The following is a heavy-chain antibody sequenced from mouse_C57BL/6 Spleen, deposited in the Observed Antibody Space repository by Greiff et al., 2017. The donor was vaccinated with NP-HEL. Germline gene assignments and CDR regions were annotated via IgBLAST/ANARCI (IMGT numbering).Heavy chain of an antibody. CDR1: GFSLTSYG. J-gene: IGHJ4*01. V-gene: IGHV2-6-1*01. CDR3: ARHGGSYYYAMDY. CDR2: IWSDGST. Sequence: VKLVESGPGLVAPSQSLSITCTVSGFSLTSYGVHWVRQPPGKGLEWLVVIWSDGSTTYNSALKSRLSISKDNSKSQVFLKMNSLQTDDTAMYYCARHGGSYYYAMDYWGQGTSVTVSS.